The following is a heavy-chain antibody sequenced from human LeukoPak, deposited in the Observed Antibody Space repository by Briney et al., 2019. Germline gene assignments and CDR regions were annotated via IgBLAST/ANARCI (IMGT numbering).Heavy chain of an antibody. D-gene: IGHD3-22*01. V-gene: IGHV4-59*08. CDR1: GGSISRYY. J-gene: IGHJ4*02. Sequence: SETLSLTCTVSGGSISRYYWSWVRQPPGKGLEWVGYIYYSGSTNYNPSLKRRVTISVDTSKNQFSLKLSSVTAADTAVYYCARYDSSGYYYFDYWGQGTLVTVSS. CDR3: ARYDSSGYYYFDY. CDR2: IYYSGST.